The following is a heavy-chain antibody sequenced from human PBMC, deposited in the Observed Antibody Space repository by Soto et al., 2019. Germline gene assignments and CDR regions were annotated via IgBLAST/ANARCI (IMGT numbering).Heavy chain of an antibody. J-gene: IGHJ5*02. CDR2: ISGSGGST. Sequence: PGGSLRLSCAASGFTFSSYAMSWVRQAPGKGLEWVSAISGSGGSTYYADSVKGRSTISRDNSKNTLYLQMNSLRAEDTAVYYCAKGSAAANLFNWFDPWGQGTLVTVSS. V-gene: IGHV3-23*01. CDR1: GFTFSSYA. CDR3: AKGSAAANLFNWFDP. D-gene: IGHD6-13*01.